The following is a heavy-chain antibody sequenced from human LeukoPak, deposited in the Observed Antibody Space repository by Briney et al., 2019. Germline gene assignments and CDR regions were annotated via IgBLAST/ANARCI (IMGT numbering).Heavy chain of an antibody. D-gene: IGHD3-10*01. CDR2: INANSGDT. J-gene: IGHJ4*02. V-gene: IGHV1-2*02. Sequence: ASVTVSCKTSAYSFTGYFFHWIRQAPGQGLEWMVWINANSGDTNYAQQFQGRLTMTRDRSISTVYMELSRLRTDDTAVYYCARDFSWGVDSWGQGTLVTVSS. CDR1: AYSFTGYF. CDR3: ARDFSWGVDS.